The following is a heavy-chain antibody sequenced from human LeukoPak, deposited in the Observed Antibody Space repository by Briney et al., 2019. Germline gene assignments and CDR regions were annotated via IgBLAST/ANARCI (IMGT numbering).Heavy chain of an antibody. CDR3: ARESHVTREDY. D-gene: IGHD1-26*01. V-gene: IGHV1-18*01. CDR1: GYTFTSYG. J-gene: IGHJ4*02. CDR2: ISANNGDT. Sequence: GASVKVSCKASGYTFTSYGISWVRQAPGQGLEWVGWISANNGDTDYAQKFQARVTMTTDTSTSTAYMELRSLRSDDTAVYYCARESHVTREDYWGQGTLVTVSS.